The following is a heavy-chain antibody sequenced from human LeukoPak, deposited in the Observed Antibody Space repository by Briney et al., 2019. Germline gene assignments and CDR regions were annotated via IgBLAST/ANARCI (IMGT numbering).Heavy chain of an antibody. V-gene: IGHV3-21*01. Sequence: GGSLRLSCAASGFTFSSYSMNWVRQAPGKGLEWVSSISSSSSYIYYADSEKGRFTISRDNAKNSLYLQMNSLRAEDTAVYYCASRAIIDSSGYTDYWGQGTLVTVSS. CDR2: ISSSSSYI. CDR1: GFTFSSYS. CDR3: ASRAIIDSSGYTDY. D-gene: IGHD3-22*01. J-gene: IGHJ4*02.